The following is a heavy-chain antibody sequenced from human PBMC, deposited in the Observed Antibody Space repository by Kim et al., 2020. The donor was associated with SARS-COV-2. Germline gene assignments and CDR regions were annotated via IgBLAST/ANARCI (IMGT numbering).Heavy chain of an antibody. Sequence: ASVKVSCKASGFTFTNYGMHWVRQAPGQRLEWMGWIYAGNGDTKYSQKFQGRVTITRDTSATTTYMEMSSLRSEDTAIYYCARDGYNRPLDYWGQGTLVTVSS. CDR3: ARDGYNRPLDY. CDR1: GFTFTNYG. CDR2: IYAGNGDT. V-gene: IGHV1-3*01. D-gene: IGHD5-12*01. J-gene: IGHJ4*02.